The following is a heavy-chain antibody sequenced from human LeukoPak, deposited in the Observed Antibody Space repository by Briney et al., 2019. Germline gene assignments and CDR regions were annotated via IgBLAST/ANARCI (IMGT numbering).Heavy chain of an antibody. V-gene: IGHV1-8*03. CDR1: GYTFTSYG. CDR3: ARSRGSSSSLDY. CDR2: MNPNSGNT. J-gene: IGHJ4*02. D-gene: IGHD6-6*01. Sequence: ASVKVSCKASGYTFTSYGINWVRQATGQGLEWMGWMNPNSGNTGYAQKFQGRVTITRNTSISTAYMELSSLRSEDTAVYYCARSRGSSSSLDYWGQGTLVTVSS.